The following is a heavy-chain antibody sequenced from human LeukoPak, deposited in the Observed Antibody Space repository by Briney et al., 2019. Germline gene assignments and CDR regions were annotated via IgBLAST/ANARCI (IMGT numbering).Heavy chain of an antibody. CDR1: GFTSSSYW. J-gene: IGHJ5*02. D-gene: IGHD3-10*01. Sequence: GGSLRLSCAASGFTSSSYWMHWVRQVPGKGLVWVSRISGDGTARNYADSVKGRFSISRDDAKNTVDLQMNSLRGEDTAVYYCVRGRGSYGWFDPWGQGTLVTVSS. V-gene: IGHV3-74*01. CDR2: ISGDGTAR. CDR3: VRGRGSYGWFDP.